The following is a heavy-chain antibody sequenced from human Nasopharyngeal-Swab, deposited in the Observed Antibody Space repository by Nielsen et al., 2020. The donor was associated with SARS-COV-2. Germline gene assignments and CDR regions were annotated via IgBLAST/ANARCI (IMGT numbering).Heavy chain of an antibody. CDR3: ARDPRQWLSLYYYYYMDV. D-gene: IGHD6-19*01. Sequence: GESLKISCAASGFTLSHYGMHWVRQAPGKGLEWAAAISYDGNTKYYADSAKGRFTISRDSAKNTLYLQMNSLRAEDTAVYYCARDPRQWLSLYYYYYMDVWGKGTTVTVSS. V-gene: IGHV3-30*03. CDR2: ISYDGNTK. CDR1: GFTLSHYG. J-gene: IGHJ6*03.